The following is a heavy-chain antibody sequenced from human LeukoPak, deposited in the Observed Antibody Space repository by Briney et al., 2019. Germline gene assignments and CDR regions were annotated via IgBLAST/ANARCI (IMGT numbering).Heavy chain of an antibody. Sequence: SETLSLTCTVSGGSISSSSYYWGWIHQPPGKGLEWIGSIYYSGSTYYNPSLKSRATISVDTSKNQFSLKLSSVTAADTAVYYCARASRSVYSSGWFGYYYYMDVWGKGTTVTVSS. J-gene: IGHJ6*03. CDR1: GGSISSSSYY. V-gene: IGHV4-39*07. CDR3: ARASRSVYSSGWFGYYYYMDV. D-gene: IGHD6-19*01. CDR2: IYYSGST.